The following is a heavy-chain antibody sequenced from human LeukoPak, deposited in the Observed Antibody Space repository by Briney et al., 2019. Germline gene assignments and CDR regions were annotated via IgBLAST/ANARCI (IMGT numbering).Heavy chain of an antibody. CDR1: GGSFSGYY. D-gene: IGHD3-10*01. J-gene: IGHJ4*02. CDR2: INHSGST. CDR3: ARGRGVLLWFGESPNFDY. V-gene: IGHV4-34*01. Sequence: ASETLSLTCAVYGGSFSGYYWSWIRQPPGKGLEWIGEINHSGSTNYNLSLKSRVTISVDTSKNQFSLKLSSVTAADTAVYYCARGRGVLLWFGESPNFDYWGQGTLVTVSS.